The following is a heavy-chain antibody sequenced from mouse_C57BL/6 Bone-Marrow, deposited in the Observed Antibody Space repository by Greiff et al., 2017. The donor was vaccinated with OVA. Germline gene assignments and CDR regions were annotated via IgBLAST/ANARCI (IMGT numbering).Heavy chain of an antibody. D-gene: IGHD1-1*01. CDR3: ARENCGSSFYAMDY. V-gene: IGHV14-3*01. J-gene: IGHJ4*01. CDR1: GFNIKNTY. CDR2: IDPANDNT. Sequence: VQLKESVAELVRPGASVKLSCTASGFNIKNTYMHWVKQRPEQGLEWIGRIDPANDNTTYAPKFQGKATMTADTSSNTAYLQLSSLSSEDTAVYDCARENCGSSFYAMDYWGQGTSVTVSS.